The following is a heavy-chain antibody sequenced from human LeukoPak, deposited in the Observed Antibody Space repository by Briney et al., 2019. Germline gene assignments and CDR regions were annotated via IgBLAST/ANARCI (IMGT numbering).Heavy chain of an antibody. V-gene: IGHV4-59*01. J-gene: IGHJ4*02. CDR3: ARVGGIVDY. D-gene: IGHD2-15*01. Sequence: SETLSLTRTVSGGSISSYYWSWIRQPPGKGLEWIGYIYYSGSTNYNPSLKSRVTISVDTSKNQFSLKLSSVTAADTAVYYCARVGGIVDYWGQGTLVTVYS. CDR1: GGSISSYY. CDR2: IYYSGST.